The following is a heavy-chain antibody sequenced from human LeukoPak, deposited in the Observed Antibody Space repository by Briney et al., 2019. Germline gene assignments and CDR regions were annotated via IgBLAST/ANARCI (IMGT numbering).Heavy chain of an antibody. Sequence: PSETLSLTCAVYGGSFSGYYWSWIRQPPGKGLEWIGEINHSGSTNYNPSLKSRVTISVDTSENQFSLKLSSVTAADTAVYYCARVGCSSTSCYTGAADYWGQGTLVTVSS. CDR1: GGSFSGYY. J-gene: IGHJ4*02. CDR2: INHSGST. D-gene: IGHD2-2*02. CDR3: ARVGCSSTSCYTGAADY. V-gene: IGHV4-34*01.